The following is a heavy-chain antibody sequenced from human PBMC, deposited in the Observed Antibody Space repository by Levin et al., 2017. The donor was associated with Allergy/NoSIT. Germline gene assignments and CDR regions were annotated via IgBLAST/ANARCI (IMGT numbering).Heavy chain of an antibody. Sequence: SLKISCAASGFTFDDYVMHWVRQAPGKGLEWVSGISWNTGSIGYADSVKGRFTISRDNAKNSLYLQMNSLRAEDTALYYCAKALVGYDNSGFYYGFDYWGQGTLVTVSS. V-gene: IGHV3-9*01. CDR2: ISWNTGSI. CDR3: AKALVGYDNSGFYYGFDY. CDR1: GFTFDDYV. D-gene: IGHD3-22*01. J-gene: IGHJ4*02.